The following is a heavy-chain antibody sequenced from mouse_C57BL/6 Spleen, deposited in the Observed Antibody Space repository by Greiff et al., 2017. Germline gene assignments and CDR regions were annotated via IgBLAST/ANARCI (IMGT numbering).Heavy chain of an antibody. V-gene: IGHV5-6*02. CDR3: ARRDSNWYFDV. CDR2: ISSGGSYT. D-gene: IGHD2-5*01. CDR1: GFTFSSYG. Sequence: EVKLVESGGDLVKPGGSLKLSCAASGFTFSSYGMSWVRQTPDKRLEWVATISSGGSYTYYPDSVKGRFTISRDNAKNTLYLQMSSLKSEDTAMYYCARRDSNWYFDVWGTGTTVTVAS. J-gene: IGHJ1*03.